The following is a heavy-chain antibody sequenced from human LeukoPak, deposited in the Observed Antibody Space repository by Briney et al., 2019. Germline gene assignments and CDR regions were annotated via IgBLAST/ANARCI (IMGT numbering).Heavy chain of an antibody. V-gene: IGHV3-23*01. CDR2: ISGSGTRT. D-gene: IGHD3-22*01. Sequence: GGSLRLSCVGSGFTLSSYAMSWVRQAPRKGLEWVSAISGSGTRTYYADSVKGRFTISRDNSKNTLYLQMNSLRAEDTAVYYCAKAPTKEEEWLLLNYFDYWGQGTLVTVSS. J-gene: IGHJ4*02. CDR1: GFTLSSYA. CDR3: AKAPTKEEEWLLLNYFDY.